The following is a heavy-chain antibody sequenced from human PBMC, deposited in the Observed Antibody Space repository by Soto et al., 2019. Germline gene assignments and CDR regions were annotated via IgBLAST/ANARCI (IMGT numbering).Heavy chain of an antibody. CDR2: ISYDGSNK. CDR3: ARDSEGQFDY. V-gene: IGHV3-30-3*01. J-gene: IGHJ4*02. CDR1: GFTFSSYA. Sequence: GGSLRLSCAASGFTFSSYAMHWVRQAPGKGLEWVAVISYDGSNKYYADSVKGRFTISRDNSKNTLYLQMNSLRAEDSAVYYCARDSEGQFDYWGQGTXVTVSS.